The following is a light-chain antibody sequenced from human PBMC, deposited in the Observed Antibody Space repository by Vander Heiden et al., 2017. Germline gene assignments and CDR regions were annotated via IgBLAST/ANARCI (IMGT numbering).Light chain of an antibody. Sequence: DIQMTQSPSSLSASVGDRVTITCRASQSISSYLNWYQQKPGKAPKLLIYAASSLQSGVPSRFSGSGSGTDFTLTISRLQPEDFATYYCQHSDSTPSTFGQGTKVDIK. CDR2: AAS. CDR3: QHSDSTPST. V-gene: IGKV1-39*01. CDR1: QSISSY. J-gene: IGKJ2*01.